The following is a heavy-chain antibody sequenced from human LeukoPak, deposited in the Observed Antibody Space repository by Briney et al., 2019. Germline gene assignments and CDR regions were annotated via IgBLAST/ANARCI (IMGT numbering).Heavy chain of an antibody. D-gene: IGHD5-12*01. CDR1: GFTFSSYG. Sequence: PGGSLRLSCAASGFTFSSYGMHWVRQAPGKGLEWVAVISYDGSNKYYADSVKGRFTISRDNSKNTLYLQMNSLRAEDTAVYYCAKGGLLVASFDYWGQGTLVTVSS. CDR2: ISYDGSNK. CDR3: AKGGLLVASFDY. V-gene: IGHV3-30*18. J-gene: IGHJ4*02.